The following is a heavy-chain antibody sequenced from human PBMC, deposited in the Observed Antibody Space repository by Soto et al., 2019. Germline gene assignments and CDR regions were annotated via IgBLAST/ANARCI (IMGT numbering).Heavy chain of an antibody. CDR1: GGSISSGGYY. D-gene: IGHD3-10*01. J-gene: IGHJ3*02. Sequence: QVQLQESGPGLVKPSQTLSLTCTVSGGSISSGGYYWSWIRQHPGKGLEWIGYIYYSGSTYYNPSLKSRVTISVDTSKNQFSLKLSSVTAADTAVYYCASTPLLWFGELLPTGAFDIWGQGTMVTVSS. CDR2: IYYSGST. CDR3: ASTPLLWFGELLPTGAFDI. V-gene: IGHV4-31*03.